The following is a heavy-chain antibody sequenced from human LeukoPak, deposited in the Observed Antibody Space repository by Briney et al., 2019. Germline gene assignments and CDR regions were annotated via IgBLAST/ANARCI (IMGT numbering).Heavy chain of an antibody. CDR1: GYTFTSYA. CDR3: ARVGYCGGDCYPEYFQH. Sequence: ASVKVSCKASGYTFTSYAMHWVRQVPGQRLEWMGWINAGNGNTKYSQKFQGRVTITRDTSASTAYMELSSLRSEDTAVYYCARVGYCGGDCYPEYFQHWGQGTLVTVPS. CDR2: INAGNGNT. V-gene: IGHV1-3*01. J-gene: IGHJ1*01. D-gene: IGHD2-21*02.